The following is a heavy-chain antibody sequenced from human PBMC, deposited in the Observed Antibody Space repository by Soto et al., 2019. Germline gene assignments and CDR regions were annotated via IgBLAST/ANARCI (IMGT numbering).Heavy chain of an antibody. Sequence: GASVKVSCKASGGTFSSYTISWVRQAPGQGLEWMGRIIPILGIANYAQKIQGRVTITADKSKSTAYKELGSLKSEDTAVYYCAREPSIAAAQSLSDEPRVNWFDPWGQGTLVTVSS. D-gene: IGHD6-13*01. CDR1: GGTFSSYT. CDR3: AREPSIAAAQSLSDEPRVNWFDP. J-gene: IGHJ5*02. CDR2: IIPILGIA. V-gene: IGHV1-69*04.